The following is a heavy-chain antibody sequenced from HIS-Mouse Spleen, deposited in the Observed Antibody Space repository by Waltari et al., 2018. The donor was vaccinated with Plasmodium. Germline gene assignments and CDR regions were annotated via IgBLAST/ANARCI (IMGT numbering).Heavy chain of an antibody. D-gene: IGHD6-19*01. Sequence: QVQLQQWGAGLLKPSETLSLTCAVYGGSFSGYYWSWIRQPPGKGLEWNGEINHSGSTNYNPALKSRVTISVDTSKNQFSLKLSSVTAADTAVYYCARGPGYSSGWYYFDYWGQGTLVTVSS. V-gene: IGHV4-34*01. CDR3: ARGPGYSSGWYYFDY. CDR2: INHSGST. CDR1: GGSFSGYY. J-gene: IGHJ4*02.